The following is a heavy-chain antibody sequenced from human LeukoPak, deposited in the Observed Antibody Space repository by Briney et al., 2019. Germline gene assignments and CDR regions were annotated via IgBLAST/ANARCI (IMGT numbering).Heavy chain of an antibody. CDR3: AREGPGIAAAGDHPSMDV. J-gene: IGHJ6*02. CDR1: GFTFSSYA. D-gene: IGHD6-13*01. CDR2: ISYDGSNK. Sequence: PGRSLRPSCAASGFTFSSYAMHWVRQAPGKGLEWVALISYDGSNKFYADSVKGRFTISRDNSKNTLYLQMNSLRDEDSAVYYCAREGPGIAAAGDHPSMDVWGQGTTVTVSS. V-gene: IGHV3-30-3*01.